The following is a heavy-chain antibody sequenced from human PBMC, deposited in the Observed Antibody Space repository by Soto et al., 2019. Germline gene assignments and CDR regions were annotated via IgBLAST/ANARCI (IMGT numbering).Heavy chain of an antibody. CDR2: IVVGSGNT. V-gene: IGHV1-58*02. CDR3: AAGPGASSSSHYYYDMDV. Sequence: GASVKVSCKASGFTFTSSAMQWVRQARGQRLEWIGWIVVGSGNTNYAQKFQERVTITRDMSTSTAYMELSSLRSEDTAVYYCAAGPGASSSSHYYYDMDVWGKGTTVTVSS. CDR1: GFTFTSSA. D-gene: IGHD6-6*01. J-gene: IGHJ6*03.